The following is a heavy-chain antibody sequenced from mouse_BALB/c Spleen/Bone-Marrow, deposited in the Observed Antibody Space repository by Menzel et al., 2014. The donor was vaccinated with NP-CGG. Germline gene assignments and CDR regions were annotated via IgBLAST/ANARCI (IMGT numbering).Heavy chain of an antibody. CDR2: IDPANDNT. J-gene: IGHJ3*01. Sequence: VQLQQSGAEFVKPGASVKLPCTASGFNIKDTYMHWVKRRPEQGLEWIGRIDPANDNTKYDPKFQGKATITADTSSNTAYLQLSSLTSEDTAVYYCARADGYYAWFAYWGQGTLVTVSA. CDR1: GFNIKDTY. D-gene: IGHD2-3*01. V-gene: IGHV14-3*02. CDR3: ARADGYYAWFAY.